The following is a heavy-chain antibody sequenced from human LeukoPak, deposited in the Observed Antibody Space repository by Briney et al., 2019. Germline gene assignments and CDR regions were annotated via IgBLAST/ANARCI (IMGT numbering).Heavy chain of an antibody. CDR1: GFTFSSYA. D-gene: IGHD4-17*01. Sequence: GGSLRLSCAASGFTFSSYAMSWFRQAPGKGLEWVSAITGSGYSTYYADSVKGRFTISRDNSENTLYLQMNSLRAEDTAVYYCAKTTGTTGTTVTVPFSYFDYWGQGTLVTVSS. J-gene: IGHJ4*02. V-gene: IGHV3-23*01. CDR2: ITGSGYST. CDR3: AKTTGTTGTTVTVPFSYFDY.